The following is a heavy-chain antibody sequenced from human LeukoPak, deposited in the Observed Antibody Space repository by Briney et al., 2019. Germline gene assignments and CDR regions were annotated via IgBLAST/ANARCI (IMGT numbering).Heavy chain of an antibody. D-gene: IGHD6-19*01. CDR3: ARIFEYSSGWYSGFDY. J-gene: IGHJ4*02. Sequence: ESGPALVKPPQTLTLTCTFSGFSLSTRGMCVSWIRQPPGKALEWLSRIDWDEDKYYSTSLKTKLTLSKDTSKNQVVLTMTNMDPVDTATYYCARIFEYSSGWYSGFDYWGQGTLVTVSS. CDR2: IDWDEDK. V-gene: IGHV2-70*11. CDR1: GFSLSTRGMC.